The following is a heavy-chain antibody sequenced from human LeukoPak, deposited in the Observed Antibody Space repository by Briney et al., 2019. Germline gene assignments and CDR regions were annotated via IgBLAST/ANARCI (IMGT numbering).Heavy chain of an antibody. D-gene: IGHD3-22*01. CDR1: GFTFSSYG. J-gene: IGHJ4*02. CDR3: AKDYDSSGYTDY. CDR2: IRYDGSNK. Sequence: GRSLRLSCAASGFTFSSYGMHWVRQAPGKGLEWVAFIRYDGSNKYYADSVKGRFTISRDNSKNTLYLQMNSLRAEDTAVYYCAKDYDSSGYTDYWGQGTLVTVSS. V-gene: IGHV3-30*02.